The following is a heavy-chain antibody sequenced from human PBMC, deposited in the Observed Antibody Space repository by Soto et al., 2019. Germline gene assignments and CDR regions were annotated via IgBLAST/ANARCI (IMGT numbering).Heavy chain of an antibody. D-gene: IGHD6-19*01. CDR2: IYHSGST. CDR3: ARTSPDTSGWYGFDS. J-gene: IGHJ4*02. CDR1: GGSINSRYW. Sequence: ETLSLTCAVSGGSINSRYWWSWVRQSPGKGLEWIGEIYHSGSTNYNPSLKSRVAISVDNSKTQFSLRLTSITAADTAVYYCARTSPDTSGWYGFDSWGQGALVTVSS. V-gene: IGHV4-4*02.